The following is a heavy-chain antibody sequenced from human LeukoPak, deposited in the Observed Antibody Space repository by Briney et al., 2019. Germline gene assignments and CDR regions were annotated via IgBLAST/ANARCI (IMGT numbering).Heavy chain of an antibody. J-gene: IGHJ4*02. Sequence: PGGSLRLSCAASGFTFSSYGMHWVRQAPGKGLEWVAVISYDGSNKYYADSVKGRFTISRDNSKNTLYLQTNSLRAEDTAVYYCAKGRYSSAWYDIDLFDYWGQGTLVTVSS. CDR2: ISYDGSNK. CDR1: GFTFSSYG. D-gene: IGHD6-19*01. CDR3: AKGRYSSAWYDIDLFDY. V-gene: IGHV3-30*18.